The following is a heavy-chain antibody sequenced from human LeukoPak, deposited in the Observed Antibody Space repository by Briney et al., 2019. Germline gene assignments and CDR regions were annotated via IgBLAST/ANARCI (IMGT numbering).Heavy chain of an antibody. CDR3: ARDRLLEDRDYNSYYYMDV. CDR1: GFTFSTYT. V-gene: IGHV3-21*01. J-gene: IGHJ6*03. Sequence: GGSQRLSCAVSGFTFSTYTMNWVRQAPGKGLEWVSSIGSSSNYIYYADSVRGRFTISRDNAKNSLSLQMNSLRAEDTAVYYCARDRLLEDRDYNSYYYMDVWGIGTTVTVSS. D-gene: IGHD1-1*01. CDR2: IGSSSNYI.